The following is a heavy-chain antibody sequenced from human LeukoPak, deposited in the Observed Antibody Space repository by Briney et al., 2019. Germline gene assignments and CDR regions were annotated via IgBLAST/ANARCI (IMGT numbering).Heavy chain of an antibody. D-gene: IGHD2-2*01. Sequence: GESLKISCSGSGYSFTSYWIGWVRQMPGKGLEWMGIIYPGDSDTRYSPSFQGQVTISADKSISTAYLQWSSLKASDTAMYYCARRYCSSTSCYYFDYWGQGTLVTVSS. CDR1: GYSFTSYW. CDR3: ARRYCSSTSCYYFDY. CDR2: IYPGDSDT. J-gene: IGHJ4*02. V-gene: IGHV5-51*01.